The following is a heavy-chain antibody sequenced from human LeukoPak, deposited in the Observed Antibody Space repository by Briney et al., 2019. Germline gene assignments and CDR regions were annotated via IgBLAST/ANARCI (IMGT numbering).Heavy chain of an antibody. V-gene: IGHV1-18*01. CDR1: GYTFSSYG. J-gene: IGHJ6*03. D-gene: IGHD3-3*01. CDR3: ARDCGKLLECNSWANYYYYYMDV. CDR2: ISAYNGNT. Sequence: GASGKVSCKASGYTFSSYGISWVRQAPGQGLEGMGWISAYNGNTNYAQKLQGRVTMTTDTSTSTAYMELRSLRSDDTAVYYCARDCGKLLECNSWANYYYYYMDVWGKGTTVTVSS.